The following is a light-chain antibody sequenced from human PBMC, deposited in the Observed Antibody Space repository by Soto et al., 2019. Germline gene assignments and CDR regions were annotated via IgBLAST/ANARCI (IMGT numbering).Light chain of an antibody. CDR2: RAS. CDR1: QSLVYSDGNAY. Sequence: DVVMTQSPLSLPVTLGQPASISCRSSQSLVYSDGNAYLNWFHQRPGQSPRRQIYRASNRDSGVPDRFSGSWSGTVFTLQINGVEAEDVGVYYCMGATHWPPTCGRGPGVDIK. CDR3: MGATHWPPT. J-gene: IGKJ1*01. V-gene: IGKV2-30*01.